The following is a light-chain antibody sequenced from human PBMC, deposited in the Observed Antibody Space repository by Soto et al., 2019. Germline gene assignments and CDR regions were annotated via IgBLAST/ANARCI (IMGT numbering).Light chain of an antibody. Sequence: DIQMTQSPSSLSASVGDKVTLTCRASQDISHFLAWYQHRPGKAPQLLIYGTSTLQSGVPSRFSGSGSGTAFALTISILQPEDVASYYCLSYSKDVPGTFGQGTKVEIK. CDR3: LSYSKDVPGT. J-gene: IGKJ1*01. CDR2: GTS. CDR1: QDISHF. V-gene: IGKV1-27*01.